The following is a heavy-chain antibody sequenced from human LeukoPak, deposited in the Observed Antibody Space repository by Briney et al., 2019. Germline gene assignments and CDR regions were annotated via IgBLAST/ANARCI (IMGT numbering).Heavy chain of an antibody. Sequence: ASVKISYKASGYTFTGYYMHWVRQAPGQGLEWMGRINPNSGGTNYAQKFQGRVTMTRDTSTSTAYMELSRLRSDDTAVYYCARIWSDSSGYPTGFDPWGQGTLVTVSS. D-gene: IGHD3-22*01. CDR3: ARIWSDSSGYPTGFDP. CDR1: GYTFTGYY. V-gene: IGHV1-2*06. J-gene: IGHJ5*02. CDR2: INPNSGGT.